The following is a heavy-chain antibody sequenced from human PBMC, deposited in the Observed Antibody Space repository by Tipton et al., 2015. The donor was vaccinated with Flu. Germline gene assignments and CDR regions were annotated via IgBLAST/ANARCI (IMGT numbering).Heavy chain of an antibody. CDR1: AFTFRTYS. V-gene: IGHV3-21*01. CDR3: ARDGGSYSRWFDP. D-gene: IGHD1-26*01. CDR2: LSSYSDYI. J-gene: IGHJ5*02. Sequence: SLRLSCTASAFTFRTYSMNWVRQAPGKGLEWVSSLSSYSDYIYYADPVKGRFTISRDNAKNSLYLQMNSLRDEDTGVYYCARDGGSYSRWFDPWGQGTLVIVSS.